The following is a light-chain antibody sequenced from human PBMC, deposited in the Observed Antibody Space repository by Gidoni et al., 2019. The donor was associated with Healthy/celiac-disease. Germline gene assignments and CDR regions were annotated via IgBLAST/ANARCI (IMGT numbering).Light chain of an antibody. J-gene: IGKJ2*01. Sequence: DIQMTQSPSTLSASVGDRVTIPCRASQSISSWLAWYQQKPGKAPKLLIYDASSLESRVPSRFSGSGSGTEFTLTISSLQPDDFATYYCQQYNSYPYTFGQGTKLEIK. V-gene: IGKV1-5*01. CDR2: DAS. CDR1: QSISSW. CDR3: QQYNSYPYT.